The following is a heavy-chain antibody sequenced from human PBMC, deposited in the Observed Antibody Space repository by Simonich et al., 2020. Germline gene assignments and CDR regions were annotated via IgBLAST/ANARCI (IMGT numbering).Heavy chain of an antibody. CDR2: SYYSGST. D-gene: IGHD6-13*01. J-gene: IGHJ3*02. Sequence: QLQLQESGPGLVKPSETLSLTCTVSGGSISSSSYYWGWIRQPPGKGLDWIGSSYYSGSTYYNPSLKSRVTISVDTSKNQFSLKLSSVTAADTAVYYCARHAGFAFDIWGQGTMVTVSS. CDR1: GGSISSSSYY. V-gene: IGHV4-39*01. CDR3: ARHAGFAFDI.